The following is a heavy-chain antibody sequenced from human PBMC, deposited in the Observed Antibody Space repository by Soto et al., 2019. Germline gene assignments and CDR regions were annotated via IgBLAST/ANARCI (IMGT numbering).Heavy chain of an antibody. J-gene: IGHJ6*02. CDR2: MSPSSGNT. CDR3: ARAQATFAVLGHYYHYGMDV. D-gene: IGHD3-3*01. CDR1: GYNFTSYD. V-gene: IGHV1-8*01. Sequence: ASVKVSCKASGYNFTSYDIIWVRQATGQGLEWMGWMSPSSGNTWFAQNFEGRVTMTADISISTASMELSSLRSEDTAVYYCARAQATFAVLGHYYHYGMDVWGQGTTVTVSS.